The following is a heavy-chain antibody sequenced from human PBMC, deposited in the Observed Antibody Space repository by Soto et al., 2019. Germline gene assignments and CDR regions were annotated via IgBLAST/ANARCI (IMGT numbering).Heavy chain of an antibody. CDR1: GDSVSSNSAA. V-gene: IGHV6-1*01. D-gene: IGHD6-19*01. J-gene: IGHJ4*02. CDR2: TYYRSKWYN. Sequence: SQTLSLTCAISGDSVSSNSAAWNWIRQSPSRGLEWLGRTYYRSKWYNDYAVSVKSRITINPDTSKNQFSLQLNSVTPEDTAVYYCARDSGIAVAGTLRVFDYWGQGTLVTVSS. CDR3: ARDSGIAVAGTLRVFDY.